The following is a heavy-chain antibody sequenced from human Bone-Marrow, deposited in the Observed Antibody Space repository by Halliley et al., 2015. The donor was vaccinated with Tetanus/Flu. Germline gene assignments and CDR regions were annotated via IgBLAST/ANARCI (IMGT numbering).Heavy chain of an antibody. Sequence: AASGFTFSDYYMSWIRQAPGKGLEWVSYISSSGSTIYYADSVKGRFTISRDNAKNSLYLQMNSLRAEDTAVYYCARPISSSFFYYGMAVWGQGTTVTVSS. CDR3: ARPISSSFFYYGMAV. J-gene: IGHJ6*02. V-gene: IGHV3-11*01. CDR1: GFTFSDYY. D-gene: IGHD6-6*01. CDR2: ISSSGSTI.